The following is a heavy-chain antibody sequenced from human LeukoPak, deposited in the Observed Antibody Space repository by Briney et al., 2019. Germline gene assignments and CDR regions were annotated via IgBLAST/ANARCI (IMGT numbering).Heavy chain of an antibody. V-gene: IGHV4-59*01. CDR3: ARAGYYDSSGYSY. CDR2: IYYSGST. D-gene: IGHD3-22*01. CDR1: GGSISSYY. Sequence: SSETLSLTCTVSGGSISSYYWSWIRQPPGKGLEWIGYIYYSGSTNYNPSLKSRVTISVDTSKNQFSLKLSSVAAADTAVYYCARAGYYDSSGYSYWGQGTLVTVSS. J-gene: IGHJ4*02.